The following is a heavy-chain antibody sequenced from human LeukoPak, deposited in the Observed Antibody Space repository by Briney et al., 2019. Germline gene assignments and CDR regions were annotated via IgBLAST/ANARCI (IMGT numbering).Heavy chain of an antibody. J-gene: IGHJ3*01. CDR1: GFTFGNSW. CDR3: VVVVEPPDSDGFDV. D-gene: IGHD1-14*01. CDR2: INADGSTA. V-gene: IGHV3-74*01. Sequence: AGGSLRLSCAASGFTFGNSWVHWVRQAPGKWLVWVSLINADGSTATYADSVKGRFTISRDNARNTLSLQMNSLTIEDTAVYYCVVVVEPPDSDGFDVWGQGTMITVSS.